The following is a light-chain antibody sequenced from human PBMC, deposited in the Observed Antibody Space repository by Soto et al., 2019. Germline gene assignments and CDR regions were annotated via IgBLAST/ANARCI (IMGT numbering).Light chain of an antibody. V-gene: IGKV3-20*01. CDR3: QQYDNSVWT. CDR1: QSVSTSN. J-gene: IGKJ1*01. CDR2: GAS. Sequence: IVLTQSPGTLSSSPGERATLSCRASQSVSTSNLAWYQQRPGQAPRLLIYGASRRATGIPDRFSGSGSGTDFTLTISRLEPEVLAVYYCQQYDNSVWTFGQGTKVEIK.